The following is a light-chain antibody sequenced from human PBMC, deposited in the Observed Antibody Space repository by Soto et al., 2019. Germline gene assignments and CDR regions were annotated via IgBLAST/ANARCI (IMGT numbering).Light chain of an antibody. Sequence: EIVMTQSPATLSVSPGERATLSCRASQSISSELAWYQQKPGQPPRLLIYGASTRATGVPARFTGSGSGSDFTLTISVLQSEDFAVYYCQPGHNWPLTFGQGTRLEI. CDR3: QPGHNWPLT. V-gene: IGKV3-15*01. CDR2: GAS. J-gene: IGKJ2*01. CDR1: QSISSE.